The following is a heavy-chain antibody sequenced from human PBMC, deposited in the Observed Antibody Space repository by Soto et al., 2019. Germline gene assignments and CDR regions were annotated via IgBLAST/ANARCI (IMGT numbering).Heavy chain of an antibody. CDR3: ARDRAYSRFDY. V-gene: IGHV3-7*03. CDR2: MNEDGSER. Sequence: EVQLVESGGGLVQPGGSLRLSCAVSGFSFSSAWMTWIRQAPGKGLERVAIMNEDGSERYYVDSVKGRFTISRDNAKNALFLQMNSLRVEETAVYFCARDRAYSRFDYWGPGSLVTVSS. D-gene: IGHD4-4*01. J-gene: IGHJ4*02. CDR1: GFSFSSAW.